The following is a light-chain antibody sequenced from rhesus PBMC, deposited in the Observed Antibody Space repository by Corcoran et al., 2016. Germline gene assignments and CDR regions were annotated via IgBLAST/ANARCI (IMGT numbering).Light chain of an antibody. CDR2: KAS. CDR1: QDISSW. CDR3: LQFSSSPLT. Sequence: DIQMTQSPSSLSASVGDKVTITCRASQDISSWLAWYQQKPGQAPKLLIYKASSLQSGVPSRFSGSGSGTAFTLTISSLQPEDFATYFCLQFSSSPLTFGGGTKVDLK. J-gene: IGKJ4*01. V-gene: IGKV1-22*01.